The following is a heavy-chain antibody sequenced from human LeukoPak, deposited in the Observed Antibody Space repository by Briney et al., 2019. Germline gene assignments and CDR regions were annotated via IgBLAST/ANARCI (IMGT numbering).Heavy chain of an antibody. Sequence: PWASVKVSCKASGYTFTSYYMHWVRQAPGRGLEWMGIINPSGGSTSYAQKFQGRVTMTRDTSTSTVYMELSSLRSEDTAVYYCAGDGITGTIDYWGQGTLVTVSS. J-gene: IGHJ4*02. D-gene: IGHD1-20*01. V-gene: IGHV1-46*01. CDR3: AGDGITGTIDY. CDR1: GYTFTSYY. CDR2: INPSGGST.